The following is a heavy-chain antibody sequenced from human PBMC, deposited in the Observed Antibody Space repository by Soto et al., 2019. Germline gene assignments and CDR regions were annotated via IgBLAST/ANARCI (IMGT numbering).Heavy chain of an antibody. D-gene: IGHD6-19*01. CDR2: ISAFNGNT. J-gene: IGHJ6*03. CDR3: ARDRGVAPPVAGNTHYYYYMDV. Sequence: QDQLLQSGAEVKKPGVSVTVSCKASGYSFTNYGITWVRQAPGQGLEWMGWISAFNGNTHYAQKLQGRVTMTTDASTSTAYMQLRSLRSDDTDVYYCARDRGVAPPVAGNTHYYYYMDVWGKGTTVTVSS. CDR1: GYSFTNYG. V-gene: IGHV1-18*01.